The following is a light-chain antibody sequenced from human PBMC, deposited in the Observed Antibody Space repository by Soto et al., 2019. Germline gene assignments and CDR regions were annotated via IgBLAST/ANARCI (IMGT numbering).Light chain of an antibody. Sequence: CDLAYLAPGFGFPGSPHPIPRTGTGSDVGSYNFVSWYQQYPGKVPKLMIYEGTKRPSGVSNRFSGSKSGNTASLTISGLQAEDEADYYCFSYAGSTYVFGTGTKVTVL. CDR1: GSDVGSYNF. V-gene: IGLV2-23*01. CDR3: FSYAGSTYV. CDR2: EGT. J-gene: IGLJ1*01.